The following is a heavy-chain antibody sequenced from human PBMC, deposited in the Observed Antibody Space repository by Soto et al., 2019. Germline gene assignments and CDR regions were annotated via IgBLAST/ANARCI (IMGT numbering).Heavy chain of an antibody. CDR2: ISYTGNT. CDR1: GDSISSRSYY. V-gene: IGHV4-39*01. D-gene: IGHD6-13*01. CDR3: ARFSWYDGDSITNYYMDF. Sequence: LQESGPGLVKPSETLSLTCSVFGDSISSRSYYWAWIRRPPGMGLEWIASISYTGNTYYNPSLTSRAAISGDTSNNQFSLKLSFVTAADTAVYYCARFSWYDGDSITNYYMDFWGNGATVTVSS. J-gene: IGHJ6*03.